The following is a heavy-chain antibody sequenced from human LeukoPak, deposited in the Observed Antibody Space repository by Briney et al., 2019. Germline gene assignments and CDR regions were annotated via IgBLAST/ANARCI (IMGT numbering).Heavy chain of an antibody. Sequence: GGSLRLSCAASGFSFRSSAISWVRQAPGKGLEWVSAISYDSTTTFYADSVKGRFTISRDNSKNMLFLQMNSLRAEDTALYYCATGYVTKGYFDSWGQGTLVTVSS. CDR3: ATGYVTKGYFDS. V-gene: IGHV3-23*01. CDR2: ISYDSTTT. CDR1: GFSFRSSA. J-gene: IGHJ4*02. D-gene: IGHD3-16*01.